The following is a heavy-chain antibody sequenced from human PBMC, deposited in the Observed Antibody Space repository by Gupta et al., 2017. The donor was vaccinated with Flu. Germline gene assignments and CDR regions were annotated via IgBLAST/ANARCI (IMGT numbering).Heavy chain of an antibody. CDR1: GFTFGGSA. CDR3: TRVDDDYYYYGLDV. V-gene: IGHV3-73*02. CDR2: IRSKTNIYAT. D-gene: IGHD1-1*01. J-gene: IGHJ6*02. Sequence: EVQLEEAGGGLVQPGGYLKLSCAASGFTFGGSALHWVRQASGKGLEWVGRIRSKTNIYATEYAASVKGRFTVSRDDSKNTAYLQMNSLKTEDTAVYYCTRVDDDYYYYGLDVWGQGTTVTVSS.